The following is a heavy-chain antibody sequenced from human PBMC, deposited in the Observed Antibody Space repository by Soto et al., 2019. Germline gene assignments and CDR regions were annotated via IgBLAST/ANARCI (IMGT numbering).Heavy chain of an antibody. D-gene: IGHD2-15*01. CDR1: GFTLNTYS. V-gene: IGHV3-30-3*01. Sequence: QVLLVESGGGVVQPGRSLRLSCAASGFTLNTYSIHWVRQAPGKGLEWVAVISYDGNTEHYGDSVKGRFTMSRDISTNTVFLQMNSLRADDTAVYYCARDHGDCSGGTCYWSDYWGQGTLVTVSS. CDR2: ISYDGNTE. CDR3: ARDHGDCSGGTCYWSDY. J-gene: IGHJ4*02.